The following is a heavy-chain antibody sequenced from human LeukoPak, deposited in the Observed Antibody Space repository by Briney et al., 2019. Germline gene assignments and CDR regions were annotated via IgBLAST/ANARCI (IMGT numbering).Heavy chain of an antibody. CDR2: IYYSGST. V-gene: IGHV4-30-4*01. Sequence: SQTLSLTCTVSGGSISSGDYYGSWIRQPPGKGLEWVGYIYYSGSTYYNPSLKSRVTISVDTSKNQFSLKLRSVTAADTAVYYCARVRVRWLCPDYWGQGTLVTVSS. J-gene: IGHJ4*02. CDR3: ARVRVRWLCPDY. CDR1: GGSISSGDYY. D-gene: IGHD3-22*01.